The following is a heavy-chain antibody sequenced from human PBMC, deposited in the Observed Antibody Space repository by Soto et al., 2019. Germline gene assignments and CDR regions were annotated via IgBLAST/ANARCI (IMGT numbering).Heavy chain of an antibody. V-gene: IGHV1-69*13. CDR1: GGTFSSYA. J-gene: IGHJ3*01. Sequence: SVKVSCKASGGTFSSYAISWVRQAPGQGLEWMGGIIPIFGTANYAQKFQGRVTITADESTSTAYMELSSLRSEDTAVYYCASNSDGRHDAFDLWGQGTMVTVSS. D-gene: IGHD1-20*01. CDR3: ASNSDGRHDAFDL. CDR2: IIPIFGTA.